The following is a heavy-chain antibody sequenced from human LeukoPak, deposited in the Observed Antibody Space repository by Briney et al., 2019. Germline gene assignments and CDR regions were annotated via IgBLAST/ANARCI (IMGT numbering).Heavy chain of an antibody. D-gene: IGHD3-22*01. CDR1: GFTFSSYG. V-gene: IGHV3-30*18. CDR3: AKGDPYYYDSSGYYDY. J-gene: IGHJ4*02. Sequence: GGSLRLSCAASGFTFSSYGMHWVRQAPGKGLEWVAVISYDGSNKYYADSVKGRFTISRDNSKNTLYLQMNSLRAEDTAVYYCAKGDPYYYDSSGYYDYWGQGTLVTVSS. CDR2: ISYDGSNK.